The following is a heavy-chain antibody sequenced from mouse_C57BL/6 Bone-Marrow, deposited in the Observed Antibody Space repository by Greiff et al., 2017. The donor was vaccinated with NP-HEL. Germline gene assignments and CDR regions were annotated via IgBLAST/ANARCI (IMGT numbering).Heavy chain of an antibody. J-gene: IGHJ3*01. V-gene: IGHV5-4*01. CDR3: AREKARLAWFAY. D-gene: IGHD3-3*01. CDR1: GFTFSSYA. CDR2: ISDGGSYT. Sequence: EVQGVESGGGLVKPGGSLKLSCAASGFTFSSYAMSWVRQTPEKRLEWVATISDGGSYTYYPDNVKGRFTISRDNAKNNLYLQMSHLKSEDTAMYYCAREKARLAWFAYWGQGTLVTVSA.